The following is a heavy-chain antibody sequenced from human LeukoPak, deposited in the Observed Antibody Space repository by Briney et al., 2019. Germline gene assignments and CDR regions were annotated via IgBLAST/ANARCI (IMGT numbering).Heavy chain of an antibody. CDR3: ARGVGYYDSSGTIDF. CDR1: GFTFSSYG. Sequence: GRSLRLSCAASGFTFSSYGMHWVRQAPGKGLGWVAVVWSDGSKKYSADSVKGRITISRDDSKNTLYLQMNSLRAEDTAVYYCARGVGYYDSSGTIDFWGQGTLVTVSS. CDR2: VWSDGSKK. D-gene: IGHD3-22*01. J-gene: IGHJ4*02. V-gene: IGHV3-33*08.